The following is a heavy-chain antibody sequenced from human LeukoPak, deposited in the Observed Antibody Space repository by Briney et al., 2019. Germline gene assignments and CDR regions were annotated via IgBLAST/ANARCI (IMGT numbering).Heavy chain of an antibody. V-gene: IGHV4-39*07. Sequence: PSETLSLTCTVSGGSISSSSYYWGWIRQPPGKGLEWIGSIYYSGSTYYNPSLKSRVTISVDTSKNQFSLKLSSVTAADTAVYYCARDLDSSGHWGQGTLVTVSS. D-gene: IGHD6-19*01. J-gene: IGHJ4*02. CDR1: GGSISSSSYY. CDR3: ARDLDSSGH. CDR2: IYYSGST.